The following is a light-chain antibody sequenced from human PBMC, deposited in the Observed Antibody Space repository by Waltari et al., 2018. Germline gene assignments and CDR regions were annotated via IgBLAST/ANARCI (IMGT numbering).Light chain of an antibody. CDR3: QQLSSYPLT. CDR1: HGISSY. Sequence: IQLTQSPSSLSASVVDRVTSTCLASHGISSYLAWYQQKPVKAPNLLIYAASTLHTGVPSRFSGSGSGTDFTLTISSLQPEDFATYYCQQLSSYPLTFGGGTKVEIK. J-gene: IGKJ4*01. CDR2: AAS. V-gene: IGKV1-9*01.